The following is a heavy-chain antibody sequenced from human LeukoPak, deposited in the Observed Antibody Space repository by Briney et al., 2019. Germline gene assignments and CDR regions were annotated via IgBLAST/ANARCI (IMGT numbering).Heavy chain of an antibody. D-gene: IGHD3-22*01. CDR1: GYTFTSYY. V-gene: IGHV1-46*01. Sequence: VSVKVSCXASGYTFTSYYMHWVRQAPGQGLEWMGIIDPSGGSTSYAQKFQGRVTMTRDTSTSTVYMELSSLRSEDTAVYYCARDSRNNYYDSSCFDYWGQGTLVTVSS. J-gene: IGHJ4*02. CDR2: IDPSGGST. CDR3: ARDSRNNYYDSSCFDY.